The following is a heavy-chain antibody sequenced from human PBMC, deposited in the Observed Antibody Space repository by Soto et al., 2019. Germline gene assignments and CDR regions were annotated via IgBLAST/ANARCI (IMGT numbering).Heavy chain of an antibody. J-gene: IGHJ5*02. CDR3: AREAARGLNH. V-gene: IGHV1-8*01. D-gene: IGHD6-6*01. CDR1: VYTFTSYD. CDR2: INPNSGNT. Sequence: QVQLVQSGDEVKKPGASVKDSCKASVYTFTSYDINWVRQATGQEIEWMGWINPNSGNTGYAQKFQGRVTMTRNTSISTAYMELSSLRSEDTALYYCAREAARGLNHWGQGTLVTVSS.